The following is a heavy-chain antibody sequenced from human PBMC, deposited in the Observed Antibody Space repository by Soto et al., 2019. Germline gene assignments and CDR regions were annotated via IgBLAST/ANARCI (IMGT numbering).Heavy chain of an antibody. V-gene: IGHV3-21*01. CDR2: ISSSSSYI. CDR3: ARRPYYDILTGYPPEYYYYYYGMAF. D-gene: IGHD3-9*01. J-gene: IGHJ6*02. Sequence: HGGSTRIGCGASGFTFRSSSMNWVRKAPGKGLEWVSSISSSSSYIYYADSVKGRFTISRDNAKNSLYLQMNSLRAEDTAVYYCARRPYYDILTGYPPEYYYYYYGMAFWLQGTTVTSP. CDR1: GFTFRSSS.